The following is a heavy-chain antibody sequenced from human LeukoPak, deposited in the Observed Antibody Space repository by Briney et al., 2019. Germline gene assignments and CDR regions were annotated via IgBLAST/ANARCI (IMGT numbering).Heavy chain of an antibody. CDR1: GFTFTNAW. D-gene: IGHD3-22*01. J-gene: IGHJ4*02. V-gene: IGHV3-15*01. CDR3: TKYYYDSSGYLYYFGY. CDR2: IKSKTDGGTA. Sequence: PRESLRLSCEATGFTFTNAWMSWVRQAPGKGLEWVGRIKSKTDGGTADYAAPVKGRFTISRDDSKNTLYLQMNSLKTEDTAVYYCTKYYYDSSGYLYYFGYWGQGTLVTVSS.